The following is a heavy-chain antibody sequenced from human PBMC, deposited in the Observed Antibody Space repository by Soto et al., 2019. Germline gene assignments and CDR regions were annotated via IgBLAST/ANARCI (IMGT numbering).Heavy chain of an antibody. D-gene: IGHD6-19*01. CDR1: GFTFSNYN. CDR3: ARAGLAPFDY. CDR2: ITYSSTTI. V-gene: IGHV3-48*02. J-gene: IGHJ4*02. Sequence: EVQLVESGGGLVQPGGSLRLSCAASGFTFSNYNMNWVRQTPGKGLEWVSYITYSSTTISYADSVNGRFTISRDNAKNSLYLQMNSLRDEDTAVYYCARAGLAPFDYWVQGTLVTVSS.